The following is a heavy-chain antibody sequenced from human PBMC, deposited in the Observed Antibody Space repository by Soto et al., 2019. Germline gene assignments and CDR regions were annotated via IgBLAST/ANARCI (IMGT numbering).Heavy chain of an antibody. D-gene: IGHD2-2*01. CDR1: GYTFTSFG. J-gene: IGHJ4*02. Sequence: ASVKVSCKASGYTFTSFGISWVRQVPGQGLEWMGWISTYSGDTNYAQHLQGRVTMTTDTSTSTAYMELRSLRSDDTAVYYCARGYCSFTSCPFDFWGQGALVTVSS. CDR3: ARGYCSFTSCPFDF. CDR2: ISTYSGDT. V-gene: IGHV1-18*01.